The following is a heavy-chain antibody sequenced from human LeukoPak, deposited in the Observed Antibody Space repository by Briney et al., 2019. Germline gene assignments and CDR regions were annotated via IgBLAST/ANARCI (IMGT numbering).Heavy chain of an antibody. CDR1: GFTFSSYA. J-gene: IGHJ6*02. V-gene: IGHV3-23*01. D-gene: IGHD3-22*01. Sequence: GGSLRLSCAASGFTFSSYAMSWVRQAPGKGLEWVSAISGSGGSTYYADSVKGRFTISRDNSKNTLYLQMNSLRAEDTAVYYCAKDPATYYYDSSGYRYGMDVWGQGTTVTVSS. CDR3: AKDPATYYYDSSGYRYGMDV. CDR2: ISGSGGST.